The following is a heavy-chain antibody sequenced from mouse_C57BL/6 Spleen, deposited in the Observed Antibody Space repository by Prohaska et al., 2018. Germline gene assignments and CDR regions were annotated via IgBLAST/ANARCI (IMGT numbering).Heavy chain of an antibody. CDR1: FTDYN. J-gene: IGHJ4*01. D-gene: IGHD2-14*01. CDR2: INPNNGGT. V-gene: IGHV1-22*01. Sequence: FTDYNMHWVKQSHGKSLEWIGYINPNNGGTSYNQKFKGKATLTVNKSSSTAYMELRSLTSEDSAVYYCAKGTNYYAMDYWGQGTSVTVSS. CDR3: AKGTNYYAMDY.